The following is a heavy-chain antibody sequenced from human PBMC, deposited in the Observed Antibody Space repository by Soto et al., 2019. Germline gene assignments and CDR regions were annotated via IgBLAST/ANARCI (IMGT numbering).Heavy chain of an antibody. D-gene: IGHD3-10*01. CDR2: IYYSGST. CDR1: GGSISSYY. CDR3: ARQWFGELYRFDP. J-gene: IGHJ5*02. Sequence: SETLSLTCTVSGGSISSYYWSWTRQPPGKGLEWIGYIYYSGSTNYNPSLKSRVTISVDTSKNQFSLKLSSVTAADTAVYYCARQWFGELYRFDPWGQGTLVTVSS. V-gene: IGHV4-59*08.